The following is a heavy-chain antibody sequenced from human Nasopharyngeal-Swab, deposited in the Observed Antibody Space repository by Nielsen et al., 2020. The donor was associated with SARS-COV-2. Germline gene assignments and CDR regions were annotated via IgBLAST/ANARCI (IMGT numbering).Heavy chain of an antibody. Sequence: SETLSLTCTVSGGSASSGSYYWSWIRQPPGKGLEWIGYIYYSGSTNYNPSLKSRVTISVDTSKNQFSLKLSSVTAADTAVYYCARGYSSSWFDYWGQGTLVTVSS. CDR3: ARGYSSSWFDY. D-gene: IGHD6-13*01. V-gene: IGHV4-61*01. CDR2: IYYSGST. J-gene: IGHJ4*02. CDR1: GGSASSGSYY.